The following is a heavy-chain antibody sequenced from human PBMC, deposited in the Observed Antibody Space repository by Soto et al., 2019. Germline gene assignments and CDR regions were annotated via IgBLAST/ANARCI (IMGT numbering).Heavy chain of an antibody. Sequence: QVQLVQSGAEVKKPGASVKVSCKASGYTFTSYDINWVRQATGQGLEWMGWMNPNSGNTGYAQKFQGRVTMTRNTSIRTAYMELSSLRSEDTAVYYCERGQSLQVRGVTKNYYYYLDVWGKGTTVTVSS. CDR3: ERGQSLQVRGVTKNYYYYLDV. V-gene: IGHV1-8*01. CDR2: MNPNSGNT. J-gene: IGHJ6*03. CDR1: GYTFTSYD. D-gene: IGHD3-10*01.